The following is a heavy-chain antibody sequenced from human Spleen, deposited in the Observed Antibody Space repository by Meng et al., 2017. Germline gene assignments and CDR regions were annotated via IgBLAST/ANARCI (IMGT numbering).Heavy chain of an antibody. J-gene: IGHJ4*02. CDR1: GGSFSGYY. CDR3: ARGPTTMAHDFNY. CDR2: INHSGST. Sequence: QGHRQESGPGRVKPSGTLSLTCAVYGGSFSGYYWSWIRQPPGKGLEWIGEINHSGSTNYNPSLESRATISVDTSQNNLSLKLSSVTAADSAVYYCARGPTTMAHDFNYWGQGTLVTVSS. D-gene: IGHD4-11*01. V-gene: IGHV4-34*01.